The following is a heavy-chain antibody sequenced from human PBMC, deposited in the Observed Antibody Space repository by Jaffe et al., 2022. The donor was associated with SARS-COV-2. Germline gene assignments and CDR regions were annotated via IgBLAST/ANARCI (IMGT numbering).Heavy chain of an antibody. J-gene: IGHJ4*02. CDR3: AKGRSSVVTPNNY. CDR1: GFIFSNYA. D-gene: IGHD2-15*01. CDR2: ISGSGGST. Sequence: EVQLLESGGGLVQPGGSLRLSCTASGFIFSNYAMSWVRQAPGKGLEWVSSISGSGGSTYYADSVKGRFTISRDDSNNTLHLQMNSLRADDTAVYYCAKGRSSVVTPNNYWGQGTLVTVSS. V-gene: IGHV3-23*01.